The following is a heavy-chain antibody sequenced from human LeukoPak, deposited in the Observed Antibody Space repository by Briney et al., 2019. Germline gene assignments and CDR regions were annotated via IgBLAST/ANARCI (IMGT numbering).Heavy chain of an antibody. J-gene: IGHJ3*02. CDR2: VYDNDIS. D-gene: IGHD5-12*01. CDR1: GASIRSYF. V-gene: IGHV4-59*01. Sequence: PSETPSFTCSVSGASIRSYFWSWIRQSPGKGLEWIGYVYDNDISNFNPSLESRVTILVDRSKSQFSLKLRSVTAADTAVYYCARGLVLATDDAFDIWGPGTMVTVSS. CDR3: ARGLVLATDDAFDI.